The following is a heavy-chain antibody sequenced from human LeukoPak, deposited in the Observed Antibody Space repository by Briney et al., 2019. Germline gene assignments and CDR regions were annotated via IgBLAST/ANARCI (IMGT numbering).Heavy chain of an antibody. Sequence: ASVKVSCKASGYIFTSYYMHWVRQAPGQGLEWMGIINPSNGYTTYAQKFQGRVTMTRDTSTSTVYMDLSRLRSDDTAVYYCARGGLPVYYYYMDVRGKGTTVTISS. V-gene: IGHV1-46*01. D-gene: IGHD3-16*01. CDR2: INPSNGYT. CDR1: GYIFTSYY. CDR3: ARGGLPVYYYYMDV. J-gene: IGHJ6*03.